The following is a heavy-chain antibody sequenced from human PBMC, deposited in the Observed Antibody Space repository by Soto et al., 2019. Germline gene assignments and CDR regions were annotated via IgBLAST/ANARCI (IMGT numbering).Heavy chain of an antibody. D-gene: IGHD2-15*01. CDR3: ARGAVVVPNGLIAGMDV. CDR2: INPKSGGT. CDR1: GYSFTDYH. V-gene: IGHV1-2*04. J-gene: IGHJ6*02. Sequence: ASVKVSCKASGYSFTDYHIHWVRQAPGQGLEWLGRINPKSGGTSTAQKFQGWVTMTTDTSISTASMELTRLTSDDTAIYYCARGAVVVPNGLIAGMDVWGLGTTVTVSS.